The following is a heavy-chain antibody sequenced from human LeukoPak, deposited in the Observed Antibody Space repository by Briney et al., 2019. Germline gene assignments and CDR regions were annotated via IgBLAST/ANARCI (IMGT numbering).Heavy chain of an antibody. CDR3: GASTYYYDSSGSEGYNWFDP. CDR2: IIPIFGTA. D-gene: IGHD3-22*01. V-gene: IGHV1-69*13. J-gene: IGHJ5*02. Sequence: ASVKVSCKASGGTFSSYAISWVQQAPGQGLEWMGGIIPIFGTANYAQKFQGRVTITADESTSTAYMELSSLRSEDTAVYYCGASTYYYDSSGSEGYNWFDPWGQGTLVTVSS. CDR1: GGTFSSYA.